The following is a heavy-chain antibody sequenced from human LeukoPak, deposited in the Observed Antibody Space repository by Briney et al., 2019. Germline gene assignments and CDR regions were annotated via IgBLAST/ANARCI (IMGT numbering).Heavy chain of an antibody. D-gene: IGHD3-22*01. CDR3: ARTPMHYYDSSGYSDY. J-gene: IGHJ4*02. CDR1: GGSISSGGYY. V-gene: IGHV4-31*03. Sequence: SSETLSLTCTVSGGSISSGGYYWSWIRQHPGKGLEWIGYIYYSGSTYYNPSLKSRVTISVDTSKNQFSLKLSSVTAAGTAVYYCARTPMHYYDSSGYSDYWGQGTLVTVSS. CDR2: IYYSGST.